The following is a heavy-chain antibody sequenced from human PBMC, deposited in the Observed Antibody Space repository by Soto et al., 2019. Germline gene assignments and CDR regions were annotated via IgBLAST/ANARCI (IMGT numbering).Heavy chain of an antibody. CDR1: GDSVSSNTAS. CDR2: TYFRSKWYN. CDR3: AKGNNLGPKTGYAFDP. J-gene: IGHJ5*02. D-gene: IGHD5-12*01. V-gene: IGHV6-1*01. Sequence: SQTLSLTCAISGDSVSSNTASWNWIRQSPSRGLEWLGRTYFRSKWYNDYAVSVKSRIIINPDTSNNQFSLQLNSVTPEDTAVYFCAKGNNLGPKTGYAFDPWGQGIMVTVSS.